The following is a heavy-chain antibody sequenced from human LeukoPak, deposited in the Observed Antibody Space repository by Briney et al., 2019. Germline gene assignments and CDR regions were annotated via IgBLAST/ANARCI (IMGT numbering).Heavy chain of an antibody. V-gene: IGHV3-33*01. D-gene: IGHD2-21*02. J-gene: IGHJ4*02. Sequence: PGGSLRLSCAASGFTFSNHGMHWVRQAPGKGPEWVALIWYDGSNKYYGESVKGRFTISRDNSKNTVYLQMNSLRVEDTGVYYCARDRLEAVTDDDYFDYWGQGTLVTVSS. CDR1: GFTFSNHG. CDR2: IWYDGSNK. CDR3: ARDRLEAVTDDDYFDY.